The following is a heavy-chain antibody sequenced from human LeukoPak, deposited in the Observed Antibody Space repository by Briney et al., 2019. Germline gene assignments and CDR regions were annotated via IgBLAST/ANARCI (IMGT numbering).Heavy chain of an antibody. CDR1: GFTVSSNY. V-gene: IGHV3-53*04. J-gene: IGHJ3*02. Sequence: GGSLRLSCAASGFTVSSNYMSSVPQAPGKGLEGGSSIYAGGSTYYADSVKGRYTISRHNSNTLYLQMNSLKTEDTAVYYCARVRLDYYETRIDSFDIWGQGTMVTVSS. D-gene: IGHD3-22*01. CDR2: IYAGGST. CDR3: ARVRLDYYETRIDSFDI.